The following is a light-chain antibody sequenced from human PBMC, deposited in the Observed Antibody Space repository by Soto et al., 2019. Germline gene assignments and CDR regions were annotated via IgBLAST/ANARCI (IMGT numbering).Light chain of an antibody. CDR3: QQYDTYPVS. V-gene: IGKV1-5*03. CDR1: QSISTW. CDR2: RAS. J-gene: IGKJ2*01. Sequence: DIQMTQAPSTLTASVGDRVTITCRGSQSISTWLAWYQQKPGKAPKLLISRASSLESGVPPRFSGSGSGKEFTLTINSLQPDDFATYYCQQYDTYPVSFGQGTKLEIK.